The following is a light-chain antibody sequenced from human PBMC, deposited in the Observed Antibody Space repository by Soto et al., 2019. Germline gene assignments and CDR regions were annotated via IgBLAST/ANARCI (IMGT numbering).Light chain of an antibody. V-gene: IGKV1-39*01. J-gene: IGKJ2*01. Sequence: DIHMTQSPSSLSASVGDRVTVSCRASQRITTYVNWYQQKPGEAPKLLITTSGTLQRGVPSRFSGSGSGTDFTLTISSLQPADFATYFGQQTYSTPYTFGQGTKLEIK. CDR3: QQTYSTPYT. CDR1: QRITTY. CDR2: TSG.